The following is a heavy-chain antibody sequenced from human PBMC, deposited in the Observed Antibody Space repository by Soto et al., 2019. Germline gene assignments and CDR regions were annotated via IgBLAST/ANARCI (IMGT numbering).Heavy chain of an antibody. V-gene: IGHV3-30*18. Sequence: GGSLRLSCAASGFTFSSYGMHWVRQAPGKGLEWVAVISYDGSNKYYADSVKGRFTISRDNSKNTLYLQMNSLRAEDTAVYYCAKDHHHDFWSGYTREDAFDIWGQGTMVTVSS. CDR2: ISYDGSNK. J-gene: IGHJ3*02. CDR3: AKDHHHDFWSGYTREDAFDI. D-gene: IGHD3-3*01. CDR1: GFTFSSYG.